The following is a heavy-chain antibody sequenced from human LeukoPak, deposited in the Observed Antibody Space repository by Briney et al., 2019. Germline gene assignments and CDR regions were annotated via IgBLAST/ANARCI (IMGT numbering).Heavy chain of an antibody. D-gene: IGHD3-22*01. CDR2: ISSSGSTI. Sequence: QPGGSLRLSCAASGFTVSSYEMNWVRQAPGKGLEWVSYISSSGSTIYYADSVKGRFTISRDNAKNSLYLQMNSLRAEDTAVYYCARGGYYDSSGYSNWFDPWGQGTLVTVSS. V-gene: IGHV3-48*03. J-gene: IGHJ5*02. CDR1: GFTVSSYE. CDR3: ARGGYYDSSGYSNWFDP.